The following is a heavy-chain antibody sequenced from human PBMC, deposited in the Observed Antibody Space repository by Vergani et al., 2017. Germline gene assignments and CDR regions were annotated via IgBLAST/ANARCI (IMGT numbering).Heavy chain of an antibody. V-gene: IGHV4-61*02. CDR1: GGSISRGSYY. CDR3: AREDPGNYYYGMDV. CDR2: IYTSGST. J-gene: IGHJ6*02. Sequence: QVQLQESGPGLVKPSQTLSLTCTVSGGSISRGSYYWGWIRQPAGKGLEWIGRIYTSGSTNYNPPLKSRVTISVDTSKNQFSLKLSSVTAAYTAVYYCAREDPGNYYYGMDVWGQGTTVTVSS.